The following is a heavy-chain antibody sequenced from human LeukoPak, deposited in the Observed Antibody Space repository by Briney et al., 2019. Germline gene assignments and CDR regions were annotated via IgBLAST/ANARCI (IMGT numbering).Heavy chain of an antibody. V-gene: IGHV3-21*01. J-gene: IGHJ3*02. Sequence: GGSLRLSCAASGFTFSSYSMNWVRQAPGKGLEWVSSISSSSSYIYYADSVKGRFTISRDNAKNSLYLQMNSLRAEDTAVYYCARSSLLLWFGELGNDAFDIWGQGTMVTVSS. CDR3: ARSSLLLWFGELGNDAFDI. CDR2: ISSSSSYI. CDR1: GFTFSSYS. D-gene: IGHD3-10*01.